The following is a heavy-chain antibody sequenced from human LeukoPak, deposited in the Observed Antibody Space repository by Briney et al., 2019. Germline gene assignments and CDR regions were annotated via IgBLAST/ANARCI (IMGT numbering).Heavy chain of an antibody. V-gene: IGHV1-46*01. D-gene: IGHD5-18*01. CDR1: GYTFTSYY. CDR3: ARDAVDTAMDESGDY. J-gene: IGHJ4*02. Sequence: ASVKVSCKASGYTFTSYYMHWVRQAPGQGLEWMGIINPSGGSTSYAQKFQGRVTMTRDMSTSTVYMELSSLRSEDTAVYYCARDAVDTAMDESGDYWGQGTLVTVSS. CDR2: INPSGGST.